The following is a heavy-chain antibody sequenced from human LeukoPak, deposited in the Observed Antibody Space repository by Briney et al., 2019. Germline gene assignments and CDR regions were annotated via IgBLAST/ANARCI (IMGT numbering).Heavy chain of an antibody. J-gene: IGHJ4*02. Sequence: SETLSLTCTVSGDSISNYYWTWIRQPAGKGLEWIGRIYTSGSTNYNPSLKSRVTMSVVTSKNQFSLKLSSVTAADTAVYYCARDDYYYDSSGYYKLYYFDYWGQGTLVTVSS. CDR3: ARDDYYYDSSGYYKLYYFDY. D-gene: IGHD3-22*01. V-gene: IGHV4-4*07. CDR2: IYTSGST. CDR1: GDSISNYY.